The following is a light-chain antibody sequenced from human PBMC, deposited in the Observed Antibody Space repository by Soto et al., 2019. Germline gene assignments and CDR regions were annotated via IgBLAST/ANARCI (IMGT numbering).Light chain of an antibody. V-gene: IGLV2-8*01. CDR2: EVN. Sequence: QSALTQPPSASGSPGQSVTITCTGTSSDVGGYNYVSWYQQHPSKAPKLMISEVNKRPSGVPDRFSGSKSGNTASLTISGLQAEDEADYYCSSYSANFWVFGGATQLTVL. J-gene: IGLJ3*02. CDR3: SSYSANFWV. CDR1: SSDVGGYNY.